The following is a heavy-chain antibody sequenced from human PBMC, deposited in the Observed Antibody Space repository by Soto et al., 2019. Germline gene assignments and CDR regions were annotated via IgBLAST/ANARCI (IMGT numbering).Heavy chain of an antibody. CDR3: ARDRGPSSGYYPYWFDP. CDR2: INPSGGST. J-gene: IGHJ5*02. V-gene: IGHV1-46*01. Sequence: ASVKVSWKASGYTFTSYYIHWVRQAPGQGLEWIGIINPSGGSTSYAQKFQGRVTMTRDTSTSTVYMELSSLRSEDTAVYYCARDRGPSSGYYPYWFDPWGQGTLVTVSS. D-gene: IGHD3-22*01. CDR1: GYTFTSYY.